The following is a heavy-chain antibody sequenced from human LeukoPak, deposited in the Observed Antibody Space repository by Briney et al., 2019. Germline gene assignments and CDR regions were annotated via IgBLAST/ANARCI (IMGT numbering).Heavy chain of an antibody. V-gene: IGHV3-66*01. CDR3: ARKAGYYYGSGDY. D-gene: IGHD3-10*01. Sequence: GGSLRLSCAASGFNVRNNYMSRVRQGPGKGLEWVSVIYNAGNTDYADSVKGRFTISRDNSRNTLYLQMNSLRAEDTAVYYCARKAGYYYGSGDYWGQGTLVTVSS. CDR2: IYNAGNT. CDR1: GFNVRNNY. J-gene: IGHJ4*02.